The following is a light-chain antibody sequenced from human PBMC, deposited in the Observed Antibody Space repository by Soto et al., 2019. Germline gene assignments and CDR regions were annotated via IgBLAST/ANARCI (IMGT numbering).Light chain of an antibody. CDR2: GAS. J-gene: IGKJ2*01. CDR1: QSVSSNY. V-gene: IGKV3-20*01. Sequence: IELTQSPGTLSLSPGEGATLSCRASQSVSSNYLAWYLQRPGQAPRLLIYGASSRATGIPDRFSGSGSGTDFTLTISRLEPEDFAVYYGQQYDSSPRTFGQGTKLEI. CDR3: QQYDSSPRT.